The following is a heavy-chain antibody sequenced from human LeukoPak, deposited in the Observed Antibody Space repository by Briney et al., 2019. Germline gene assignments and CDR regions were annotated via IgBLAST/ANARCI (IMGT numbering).Heavy chain of an antibody. CDR3: ASPYCSSLSCLDVFNI. CDR1: GISISDGRYY. J-gene: IGHJ3*02. Sequence: SQTLSLTCTVSGISISDGRYYWAWIRQPPGRGLEWIGYKYYSGSANYNPSLKSRLTISIDTPENQCSLHLSSVTAADTAMYYCASPYCSSLSCLDVFNIWGQGRMVTVSS. CDR2: KYYSGSA. D-gene: IGHD2-2*01. V-gene: IGHV4-31*03.